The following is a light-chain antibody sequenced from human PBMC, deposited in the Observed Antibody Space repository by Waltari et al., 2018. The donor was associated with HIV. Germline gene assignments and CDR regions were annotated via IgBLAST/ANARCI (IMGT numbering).Light chain of an antibody. V-gene: IGLV2-14*01. CDR1: SSDIGAYNF. CDR2: EVS. Sequence: QSALTQPASVSGSPGKSITISCIGSSSDIGAYNFVSWYQQRPGKAPKLMIYEVSDRPSGSSNRFSGSKSGSPASLTISGLQADDEADYYCASYTRSGILLFGGGTRLTVL. J-gene: IGLJ2*01. CDR3: ASYTRSGILL.